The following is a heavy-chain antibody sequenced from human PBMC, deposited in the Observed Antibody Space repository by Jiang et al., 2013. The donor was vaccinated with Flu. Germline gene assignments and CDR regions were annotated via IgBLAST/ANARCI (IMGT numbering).Heavy chain of an antibody. J-gene: IGHJ6*02. CDR1: GFTLSGYW. CDR2: IKQDGSEK. Sequence: RLSCAASGFTLSGYWMHWVRQAPGKGLEWVANIKQDGSEKYYVDSVKGRFTISRDNAKNSLYPQMNSLRAEDSAVYYCARRYMDVWGQGTTVTVSS. D-gene: IGHD3-16*02. CDR3: ARRYMDV. V-gene: IGHV3-7*01.